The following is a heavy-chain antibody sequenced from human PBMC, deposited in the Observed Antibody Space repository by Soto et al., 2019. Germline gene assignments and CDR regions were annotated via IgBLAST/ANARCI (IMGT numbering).Heavy chain of an antibody. Sequence: PSETLSLTCTVSGGSISSSSYYWGWIRQPPGKGLEWIGSIYYSGSTYYNPSLKSRVTISVDTSKNQFSLKLSSVTAADTAVYYCARFAVGYSYGYVGPWGQGTLVTVSS. J-gene: IGHJ4*02. D-gene: IGHD5-18*01. CDR3: ARFAVGYSYGYVGP. V-gene: IGHV4-39*01. CDR1: GGSISSSSYY. CDR2: IYYSGST.